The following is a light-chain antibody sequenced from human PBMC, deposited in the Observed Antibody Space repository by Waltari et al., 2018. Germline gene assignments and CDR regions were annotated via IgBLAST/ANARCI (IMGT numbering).Light chain of an antibody. CDR2: SNN. CDR1: TSTIGGNP. CDR3: AAWDDTLNGL. Sequence: QSVLTQPPSASGTPGQTVTISCSRSTSTIGGNPVTWYQHLPGAAPKLIIYSNNQRPSGVPDRFSGSKSGTSASLAISGLQSEDEADYYCAAWDDTLNGLFGGGTKLTVL. V-gene: IGLV1-44*01. J-gene: IGLJ2*01.